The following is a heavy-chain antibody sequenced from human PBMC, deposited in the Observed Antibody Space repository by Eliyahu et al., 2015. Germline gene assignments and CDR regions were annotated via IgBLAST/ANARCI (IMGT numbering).Heavy chain of an antibody. CDR1: GYXFTSYG. J-gene: IGHJ4*02. Sequence: QVQLVQSGAEVKKPGASVKVSCXASGYXFTSYGISWVRQAPGQGLEXMGWISAYNGNTNYAQKLQGRVTMTTDTSTSTAYMELRSLRSDDTAVYYCARVPGYCSGGSCYPTNPDYFDYWGQGTLVTVSS. CDR3: ARVPGYCSGGSCYPTNPDYFDY. D-gene: IGHD2-15*01. CDR2: ISAYNGNT. V-gene: IGHV1-18*04.